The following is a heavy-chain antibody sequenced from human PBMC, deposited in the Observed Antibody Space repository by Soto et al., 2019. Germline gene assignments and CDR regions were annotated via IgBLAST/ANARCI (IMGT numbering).Heavy chain of an antibody. CDR3: ARGTTVFGFYYGMDV. V-gene: IGHV1-18*04. CDR1: GYTFTSYG. J-gene: IGHJ6*02. CDR2: ISAYNGNT. Sequence: ASVKVSCKASGYTFTSYGISWVRQAPGQGLEWMGWISAYNGNTNYAQKLQGRVTMTTDTSTSTAYMELRSLRSDDTAVYYCARGTTVFGFYYGMDVWGQGTTVTVSS. D-gene: IGHD3-3*01.